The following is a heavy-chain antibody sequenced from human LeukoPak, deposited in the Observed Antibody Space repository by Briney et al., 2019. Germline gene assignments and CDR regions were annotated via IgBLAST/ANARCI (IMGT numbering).Heavy chain of an antibody. J-gene: IGHJ4*02. V-gene: IGHV3-30*02. CDR1: GFTFSSYG. Sequence: PGGSLRLSCAASGFTFSSYGMHWVRQAPGKGLEWVAFIRYDGSNKYYADSVKGRLTISRDNSKNTLYLQMNSLRAEDTAVYYCAKDYYGSGSYYPDYTDYWGQGTLVTVSS. CDR3: AKDYYGSGSYYPDYTDY. D-gene: IGHD3-10*01. CDR2: IRYDGSNK.